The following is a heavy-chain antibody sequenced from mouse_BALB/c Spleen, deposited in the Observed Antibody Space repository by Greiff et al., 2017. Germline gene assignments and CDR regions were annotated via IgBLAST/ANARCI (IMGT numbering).Heavy chain of an antibody. CDR2: IWGDGST. CDR1: GFSLTGYG. V-gene: IGHV2-6-7*01. CDR3: ARRCYYGSFYAMDY. J-gene: IGHJ4*01. D-gene: IGHD1-1*01. Sequence: VKLQESGPGLVAPSQSLSITCTVSGFSLTGYGVNWVRQPPGKGLEWLGMIWGDGSTDYNSALKSRLSISKDNSKSQVFLKMNSLQTDDTARYYCARRCYYGSFYAMDYWGQGTSVTVSS.